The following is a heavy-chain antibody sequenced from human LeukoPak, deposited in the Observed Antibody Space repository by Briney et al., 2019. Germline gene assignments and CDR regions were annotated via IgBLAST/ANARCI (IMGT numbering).Heavy chain of an antibody. CDR2: INHSGST. CDR3: ARNVDIVATTGGYYFDY. V-gene: IGHV4-34*01. Sequence: SETLSLTCAVYGGSFSCYYWSWIRQPPGKGLEWIGEINHSGSTNYNPSLKSRVTISVDTSKNQFSLKLSSVTAADTAVYYCARNVDIVATTGGYYFDYWGQGTLVTVSS. D-gene: IGHD5-12*01. J-gene: IGHJ4*02. CDR1: GGSFSCYY.